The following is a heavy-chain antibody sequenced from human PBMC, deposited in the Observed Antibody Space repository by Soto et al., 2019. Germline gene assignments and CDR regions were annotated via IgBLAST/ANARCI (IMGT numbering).Heavy chain of an antibody. Sequence: PGGSLRLSCAASGFTFSSYSMNWVRQAPGKGLEWVSYISSSSSTIYYADSVKGRFTISRDNAKNSLYLQMNSLRDEGTAVYYCGGLTYYYDSSGYGLYCYYGMDVWGQGTTVTVSS. CDR1: GFTFSSYS. CDR3: GGLTYYYDSSGYGLYCYYGMDV. D-gene: IGHD3-22*01. CDR2: ISSSSSTI. J-gene: IGHJ6*02. V-gene: IGHV3-48*02.